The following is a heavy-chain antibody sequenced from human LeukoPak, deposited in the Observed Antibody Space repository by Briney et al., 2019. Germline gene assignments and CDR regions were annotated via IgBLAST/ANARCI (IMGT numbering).Heavy chain of an antibody. CDR1: GGSISSSSYY. D-gene: IGHD3-10*01. CDR3: ARGPIYGVRGVIELKFDP. Sequence: SETLSLTCTVSGGSISSSSYYWGWIRQPPGKGLEWIGSIYYSGSTYYNPSLKSRVTISVDTSKNQFSLKLSSVTAADTAVYYCARGPIYGVRGVIELKFDPWGQGTLVTVSS. V-gene: IGHV4-39*07. CDR2: IYYSGST. J-gene: IGHJ5*02.